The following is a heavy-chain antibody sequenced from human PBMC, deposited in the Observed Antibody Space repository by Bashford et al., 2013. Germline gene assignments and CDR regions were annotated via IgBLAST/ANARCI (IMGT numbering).Heavy chain of an antibody. D-gene: IGHD2-21*02. J-gene: IGHJ6*02. V-gene: IGHV3-49*04. Sequence: GGSLRLSCNGSGFIFGDYSMGWVRQAPGKGLEWVSFVRKKAYGGATIYAASVKGRFTISRDDSKSIAYLQMDSLTAEDTAIYYCTRVSVTYRDDNALDVWGQGTTVTVSS. CDR3: TRVSVTYRDDNALDV. CDR1: GFIFGDYS. CDR2: VRKKAYGGAT.